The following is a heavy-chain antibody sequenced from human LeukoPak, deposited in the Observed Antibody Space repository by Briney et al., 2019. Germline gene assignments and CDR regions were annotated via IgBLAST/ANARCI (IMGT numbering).Heavy chain of an antibody. CDR1: GFTFSTYA. J-gene: IGHJ6*02. CDR3: ARGGSGYGDYYYFYGMDV. V-gene: IGHV3-48*02. CDR2: ISTSSSSI. D-gene: IGHD3-22*01. Sequence: GGSLRLSCAASGFTFSTYAMNWVRQAPGKGLEWVSYISTSSSSIYYADSVKGRFTISRDNAKNSLYLQMNSLRDEDTAVYYCARGGSGYGDYYYFYGMDVWGQGTTVTVSS.